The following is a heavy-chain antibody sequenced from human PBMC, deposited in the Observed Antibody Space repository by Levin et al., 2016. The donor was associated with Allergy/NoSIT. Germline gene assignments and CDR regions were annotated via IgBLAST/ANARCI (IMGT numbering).Heavy chain of an antibody. D-gene: IGHD2-2*01. V-gene: IGHV3-23*01. CDR3: AKDQPSMFVTEVPAAITMDY. CDR1: GFTFSSYA. J-gene: IGHJ4*02. Sequence: GESLKISCAASGFTFSSYAMSWVRQAPGKGLEWVSAISGSGGSTYYADSVKGRFTISRDNSKNTLYLQMNSLRAEDTAVYYCAKDQPSMFVTEVPAAITMDYWGQGTLVTVSS. CDR2: ISGSGGST.